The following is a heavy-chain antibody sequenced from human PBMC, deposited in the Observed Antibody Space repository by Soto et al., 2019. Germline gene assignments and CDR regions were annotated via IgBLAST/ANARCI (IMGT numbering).Heavy chain of an antibody. CDR3: ARDPYCGGDCYHFDF. D-gene: IGHD2-21*02. Sequence: GSVKGSCKASGYTFTSYYIDWGRQAPGQGLEWMGIINPSGGSTSYAQKFQGRVTMTRDTSTSTVYMELSSLRSEDTAMYYCARDPYCGGDCYHFDFWGQGTLVTVSS. CDR1: GYTFTSYY. J-gene: IGHJ4*02. CDR2: INPSGGST. V-gene: IGHV1-46*01.